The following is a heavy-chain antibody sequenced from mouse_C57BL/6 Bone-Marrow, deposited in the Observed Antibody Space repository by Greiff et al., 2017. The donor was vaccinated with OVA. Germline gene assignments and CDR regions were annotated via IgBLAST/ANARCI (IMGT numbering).Heavy chain of an antibody. V-gene: IGHV5-9-1*02. CDR1: GFTFSSYA. D-gene: IGHD2-4*01. CDR2: ISSGGDYI. J-gene: IGHJ1*03. CDR3: TRDCYDYDRYFDG. Sequence: EVKVVESGEGLVKPGGSLKLSCAASGFTFSSYAMSWVRQTPEKRLEWVAYISSGGDYIYYADTVKGRFTISRDNARNTLYLQMSSLKSEDTAMYYCTRDCYDYDRYFDGWGTGTTVTVSS.